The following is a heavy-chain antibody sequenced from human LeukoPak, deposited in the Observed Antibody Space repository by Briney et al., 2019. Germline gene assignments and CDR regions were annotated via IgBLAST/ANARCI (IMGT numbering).Heavy chain of an antibody. Sequence: GGSLRLSCAASGFTFTGYYMHWVRQAPGQGLEWMGWINPNSGGTNYAQKFQGRVTMTRDTSISTAYMELSRLRSDDTAVYYCARDRRVCSSTNCYTFLDYWGQGTLVTVSS. V-gene: IGHV1-2*02. J-gene: IGHJ4*02. D-gene: IGHD2-2*02. CDR1: GFTFTGYY. CDR2: INPNSGGT. CDR3: ARDRRVCSSTNCYTFLDY.